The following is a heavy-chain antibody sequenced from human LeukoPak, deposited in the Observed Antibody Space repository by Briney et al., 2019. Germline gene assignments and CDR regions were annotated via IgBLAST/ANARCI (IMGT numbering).Heavy chain of an antibody. CDR3: AKWGDYDVLTGYYDPDN. V-gene: IGHV3-23*01. J-gene: IGHJ4*02. Sequence: GGSLRLSCAASGFIFSNYAMSWARQAPGKGLEWVSAIVGSGANTYYADSVKGRFTISRDNHRNTLYRQMNSLRAEDTAVYYCAKWGDYDVLTGYYDPDNWGQGTLVTVSS. CDR2: IVGSGANT. CDR1: GFIFSNYA. D-gene: IGHD3-9*01.